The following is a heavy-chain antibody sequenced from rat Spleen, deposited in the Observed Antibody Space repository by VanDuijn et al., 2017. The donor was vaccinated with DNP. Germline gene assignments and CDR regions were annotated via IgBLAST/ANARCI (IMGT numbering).Heavy chain of an antibody. Sequence: EVQLVESGGGLVQPGRSVKLSCAASGFTFSGYWMYWIRQAPGKGLEWVGCINDDGGTTYYPDSVKGRFTISRNNVENTVYLQINSLRSEDTATYYCARQRWYYSGEGMDYWGQGVMVTVSS. J-gene: IGHJ2*01. CDR3: ARQRWYYSGEGMDY. CDR2: INDDGGTT. CDR1: GFTFSGYW. V-gene: IGHV5-58*01. D-gene: IGHD1-1*01.